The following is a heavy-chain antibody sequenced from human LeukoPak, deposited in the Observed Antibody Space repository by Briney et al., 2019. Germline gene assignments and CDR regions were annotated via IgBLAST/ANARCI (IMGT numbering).Heavy chain of an antibody. Sequence: SVKVSCKASGGTFSSYAISWVRQAPGQGLEWMGGIIPIFGTANYAQKFQGRATITTDESTSTAYMELSSLRSEDTAVYYCASPQGPKTYSGGYQGFDYWGQGTLVTVSS. V-gene: IGHV1-69*05. J-gene: IGHJ4*02. CDR2: IIPIFGTA. D-gene: IGHD1-26*01. CDR1: GGTFSSYA. CDR3: ASPQGPKTYSGGYQGFDY.